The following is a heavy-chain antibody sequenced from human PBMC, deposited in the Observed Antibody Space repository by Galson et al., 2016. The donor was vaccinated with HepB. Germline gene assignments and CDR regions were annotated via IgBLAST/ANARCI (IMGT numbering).Heavy chain of an antibody. J-gene: IGHJ6*02. CDR1: GGTFSTYS. CDR2: IIPTFGTT. D-gene: IGHD2-2*01. Sequence: SVKVSCKASGGTFSTYSINWVRQAPGQGLEWMGLIIPTFGTTKYAQKFQGSVTLSADKSTSTAYMELRSLRSEDTAVYYCARNRTSWETVDYFGMDVWGQGTTVTVSS. V-gene: IGHV1-69*06. CDR3: ARNRTSWETVDYFGMDV.